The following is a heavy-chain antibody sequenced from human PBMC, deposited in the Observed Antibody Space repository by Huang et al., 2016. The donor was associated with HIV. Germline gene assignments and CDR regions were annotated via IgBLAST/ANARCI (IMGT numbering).Heavy chain of an antibody. V-gene: IGHV4-34*01. CDR3: ARGRGDARGFLGLDF. CDR1: GGSFSGPI. Sequence: QVQLHQWGAGLLKPSETLSLPCAVYGGSFSGPIWTWIRQTPGKGLEWIAEINHSGRTNYSPSLKRRVTISRDTSKNQFSLWLRSVTAADTAVYYCARGRGDARGFLGLDFWGQGTLVTVSS. J-gene: IGHJ4*02. D-gene: IGHD3-16*01. CDR2: INHSGRT.